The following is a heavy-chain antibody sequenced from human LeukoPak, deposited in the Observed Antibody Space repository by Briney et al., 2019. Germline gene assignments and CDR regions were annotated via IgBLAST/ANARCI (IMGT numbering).Heavy chain of an antibody. Sequence: GGSLRLSCAAAGFTFSGSVMHWVRQASGKGLEWVGRITSKPNSYATIYAASVKGRFTITSDETKNTAYLQMNSLKTEDTAVYYCTSGSGWYSPDYWGQGTLVTVSS. CDR3: TSGSGWYSPDY. V-gene: IGHV3-73*01. CDR1: GFTFSGSV. CDR2: ITSKPNSYAT. D-gene: IGHD6-19*01. J-gene: IGHJ4*02.